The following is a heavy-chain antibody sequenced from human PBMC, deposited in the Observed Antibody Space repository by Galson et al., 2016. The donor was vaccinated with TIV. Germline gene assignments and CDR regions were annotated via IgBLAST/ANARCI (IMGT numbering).Heavy chain of an antibody. V-gene: IGHV3-23*01. D-gene: IGHD3-3*01. Sequence: SLRLSCAASGFSFSNYAMSWVRQAPGRGLEWVSGIGGSGGSPNYGDSVKGRFTISRDNSKNILYLQMNSLRAEDTAVYYCAKRPIITIFGAGSNYCEFWGQGTLVTVSS. CDR3: AKRPIITIFGAGSNYCEF. J-gene: IGHJ4*02. CDR1: GFSFSNYA. CDR2: IGGSGGSP.